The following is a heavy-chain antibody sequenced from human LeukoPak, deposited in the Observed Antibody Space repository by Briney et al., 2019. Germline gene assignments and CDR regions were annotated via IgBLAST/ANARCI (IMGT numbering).Heavy chain of an antibody. V-gene: IGHV5-10-1*01. CDR2: IDPNDSNS. CDR1: GYSFTSYW. J-gene: IGHJ4*02. CDR3: ARRGSGCVAFDY. D-gene: IGHD6-19*01. Sequence: GESLRISCKGSGYSFTSYWISWVRQMPGKGLEWMGRIDPNDSNSNYSPSFQGHVTVAADKSTSTAYLQWSSLKASDTAMYYCARRGSGCVAFDYWGQGTLVTVSS.